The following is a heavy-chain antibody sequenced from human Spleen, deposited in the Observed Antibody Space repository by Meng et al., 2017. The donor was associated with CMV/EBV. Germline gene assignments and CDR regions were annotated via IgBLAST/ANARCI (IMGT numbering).Heavy chain of an antibody. CDR3: ARGDYSSGGTCTFDY. D-gene: IGHD2-15*01. CDR1: RSSSRRG. V-gene: IGHV2-5*02. J-gene: IGHJ4*02. CDR2: IYWDDNK. Sequence: RSSSRRGDGWSRQRPGEAEEWVAIIYWDDNKSYSEYLKSRLTITKDKYKNQMDLTMNNMDAVDTATYYCARGDYSSGGTCTFDYWGQGTLVTVSS.